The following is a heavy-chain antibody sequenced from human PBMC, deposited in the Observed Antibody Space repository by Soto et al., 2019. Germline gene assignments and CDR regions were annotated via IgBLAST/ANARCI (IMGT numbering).Heavy chain of an antibody. CDR2: INPSGGST. J-gene: IGHJ5*02. CDR3: ARAMVPAAIRSWFDP. CDR1: GYTFTSYY. D-gene: IGHD2-2*01. V-gene: IGHV1-46*03. Sequence: SVKVSCKASGYTFTSYYMHWVRQAPGQGLEWMGIINPSGGSTSHAQKFQGRVTMTRDTSTSTVYMELSSLRSEDTAVYYCARAMVPAAIRSWFDPWGQGTLVTVSS.